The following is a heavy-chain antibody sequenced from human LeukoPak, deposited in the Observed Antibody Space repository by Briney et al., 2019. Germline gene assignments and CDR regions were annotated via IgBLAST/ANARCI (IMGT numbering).Heavy chain of an antibody. CDR1: GGSFSTYY. D-gene: IGHD2/OR15-2a*01. V-gene: IGHV4-59*08. Sequence: SETLSLTCSISGGSFSTYYWTWVRQPPGKSLEWIGCVYYTGSTVYNPSLRSRLALSINTSNNQFSLKLNPVTAADTAVYFCARTGDEYDSTGFDHWGQGILVTVSS. J-gene: IGHJ4*02. CDR3: ARTGDEYDSTGFDH. CDR2: VYYTGST.